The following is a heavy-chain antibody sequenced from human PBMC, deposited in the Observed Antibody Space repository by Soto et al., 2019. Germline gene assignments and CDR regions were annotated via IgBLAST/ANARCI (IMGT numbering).Heavy chain of an antibody. V-gene: IGHV3-23*01. J-gene: IGHJ4*02. CDR2: ISAGGSST. CDR3: ARYDRSGYYDY. Sequence: GSLRLSCVDSGLTFSHNPMMWVRQAPGKGLEWVSSISAGGSSTYYVDSVRGRFTISRDNSKNTLYLQMNSLRAEDTAVYYCARYDRSGYYDYWGQGTLVTVSS. CDR1: GLTFSHNP. D-gene: IGHD3-22*01.